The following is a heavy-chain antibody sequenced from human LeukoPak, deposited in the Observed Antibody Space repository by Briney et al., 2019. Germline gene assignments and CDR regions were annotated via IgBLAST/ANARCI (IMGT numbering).Heavy chain of an antibody. V-gene: IGHV3-48*03. Sequence: TGGSLRLSCAPSGFTFSNYEMNWVRQAPGKGLEWVSYISGSGKNIYYADSVKGRFTISRDNSKNTLYLQMNSLRAEDTAVYYCARVGAIWYWGQGTLVTVSS. J-gene: IGHJ4*02. D-gene: IGHD1-26*01. CDR1: GFTFSNYE. CDR2: ISGSGKNI. CDR3: ARVGAIWY.